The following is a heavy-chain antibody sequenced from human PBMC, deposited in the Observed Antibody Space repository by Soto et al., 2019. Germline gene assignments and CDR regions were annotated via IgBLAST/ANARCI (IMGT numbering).Heavy chain of an antibody. CDR3: AREFTSTHS. J-gene: IGHJ4*02. D-gene: IGHD3-16*01. CDR2: IGPSGSDT. CDR1: GFTFSDYF. V-gene: IGHV3-11*01. Sequence: GWSLRLSCAASGFTFSDYFMSLIRQAPGKGLEWLSYIGPSGSDTYYSDSVKDRFTISRDNARNSLYLQMSSLTDDDTAVYYCAREFTSTHSWGTGTLVTVSS.